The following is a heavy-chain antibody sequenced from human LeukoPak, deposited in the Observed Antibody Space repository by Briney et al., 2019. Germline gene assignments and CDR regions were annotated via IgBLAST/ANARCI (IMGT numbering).Heavy chain of an antibody. CDR2: ISSSSSYI. CDR1: GFTFSSYS. Sequence: GGSLRLSCAASGFTFSSYSMTWVRQAPGKGLEWVSSISSSSSYIYYADSVKGRFTISRDNAKSSLYLQMNSMRAEDTAVYYCARFEYSSGWFGYWGQGTLVTVSS. J-gene: IGHJ5*01. V-gene: IGHV3-21*01. CDR3: ARFEYSSGWFGY. D-gene: IGHD6-19*01.